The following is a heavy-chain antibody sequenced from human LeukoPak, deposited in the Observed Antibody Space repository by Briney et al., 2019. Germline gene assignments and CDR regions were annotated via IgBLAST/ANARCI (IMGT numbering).Heavy chain of an antibody. Sequence: GASVKVSCKSCGYTFTDYYIRWVRQAPGQGLEGMGWINSNSGATHYAQKFQGRVTMTRDTSISTAYMELSRLRSDDTAVYYCARVPGGAAYDLDHWGQGTLVTVSS. CDR1: GYTFTDYY. D-gene: IGHD2-21*01. J-gene: IGHJ4*02. V-gene: IGHV1-2*02. CDR3: ARVPGGAAYDLDH. CDR2: INSNSGAT.